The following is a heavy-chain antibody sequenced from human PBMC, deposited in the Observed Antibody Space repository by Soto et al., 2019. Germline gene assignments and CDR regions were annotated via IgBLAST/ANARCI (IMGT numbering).Heavy chain of an antibody. Sequence: GGSLRLSCAASGSSFRDYYMSWIRQSPGKGLEWLSYITSSSSYTHYADSVKGRFTISRDNAKNSLYLQMNSLRAEDTAVYYCVKARGPYYFDYWGQGTLVTVSS. CDR2: ITSSSSYT. CDR3: VKARGPYYFDY. CDR1: GSSFRDYY. J-gene: IGHJ4*02. V-gene: IGHV3-11*05.